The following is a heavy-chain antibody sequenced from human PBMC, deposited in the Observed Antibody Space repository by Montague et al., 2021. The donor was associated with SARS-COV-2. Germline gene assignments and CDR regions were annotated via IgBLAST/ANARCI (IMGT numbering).Heavy chain of an antibody. D-gene: IGHD3-3*01. CDR3: ARWGEYYDSPYYYYAVDV. V-gene: IGHV4-59*12. CDR1: GGSISPYY. CDR2: TSYSGSI. J-gene: IGHJ6*02. Sequence: SETLSLTCTVSGGSISPYYWSWIRQSPGKGLECIGYTSYSGSIDYNPSLKSRVTISIDTSKNQFSLKLSSVTAADTAVYYCARWGEYYDSPYYYYAVDVWGQGTTVTVSS.